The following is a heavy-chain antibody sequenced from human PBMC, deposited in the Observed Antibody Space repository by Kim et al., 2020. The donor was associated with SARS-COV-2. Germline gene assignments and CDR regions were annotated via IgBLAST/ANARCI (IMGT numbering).Heavy chain of an antibody. V-gene: IGHV4-34*01. Sequence: SETLSLTCAVYGGSFSSNYWSWVRQPPGKGLEWVGEINHSGSTNYNPTLKSRVTISVDPSKNQFSLKLSPGTAADTAVYYCAGVRYYYDSSGPGDVDIWGQGTIVALSS. CDR1: GGSFSSNY. CDR3: AGVRYYYDSSGPGDVDI. J-gene: IGHJ3*02. CDR2: INHSGST. D-gene: IGHD3-22*01.